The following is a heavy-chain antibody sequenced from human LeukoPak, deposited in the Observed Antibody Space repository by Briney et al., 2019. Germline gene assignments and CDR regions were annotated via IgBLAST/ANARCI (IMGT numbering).Heavy chain of an antibody. Sequence: GSLRLSCAASGFTFSSYGMSWVRQAPGKGLEWVSAISGSGGSTYYADSVKGRFTISRDNSKNTLYLQMNSLRAEDTAVYYCARDPNMVVTYLFDYWGQGTLVTVSS. J-gene: IGHJ4*02. CDR3: ARDPNMVVTYLFDY. CDR2: ISGSGGST. CDR1: GFTFSSYG. D-gene: IGHD4/OR15-4a*01. V-gene: IGHV3-23*01.